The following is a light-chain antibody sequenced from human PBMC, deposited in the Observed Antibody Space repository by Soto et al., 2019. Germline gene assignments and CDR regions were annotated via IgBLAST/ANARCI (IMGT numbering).Light chain of an antibody. CDR1: SSDVGSYNL. CDR2: EGS. Sequence: QSALTQPASVSGSPGQWITISCTGTSSDVGSYNLVSWYQHHPGKAPKLMIYEGSKRPSGVSNRFFGSKSGNTASLTISGLQAEDEADYYCCSYAGSSTSVVFGGGTKLTVL. V-gene: IGLV2-23*01. CDR3: CSYAGSSTSVV. J-gene: IGLJ2*01.